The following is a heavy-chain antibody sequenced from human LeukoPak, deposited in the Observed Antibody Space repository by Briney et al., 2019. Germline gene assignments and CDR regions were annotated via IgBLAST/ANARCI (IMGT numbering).Heavy chain of an antibody. J-gene: IGHJ4*02. D-gene: IGHD3-10*01. CDR3: AKAGVRGSGSYRDY. Sequence: ASVKVSCKASGYTFTGYYMHWVRQAPGQGLEWMGRINPNSGGTNYAQKFQGRVTMTRDTSISTAYMELSRLRSDDTAVYYCAKAGVRGSGSYRDYWGQGTLVTVSS. CDR2: INPNSGGT. V-gene: IGHV1-2*06. CDR1: GYTFTGYY.